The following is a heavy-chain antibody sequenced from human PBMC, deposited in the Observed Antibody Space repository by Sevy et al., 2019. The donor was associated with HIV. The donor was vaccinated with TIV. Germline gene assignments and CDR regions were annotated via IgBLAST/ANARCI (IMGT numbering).Heavy chain of an antibody. CDR3: AKDPHIASIGYFDY. CDR1: GFTFSSYA. CDR2: ISGSGGST. V-gene: IGHV3-23*01. J-gene: IGHJ4*02. D-gene: IGHD5-12*01. Sequence: QAGGSLRLSCAASGFTFSSYAMSWVRQAPGKGLEWVSAISGSGGSTYYADSVKGRFTISRDNSKNTLYLQMNSLRAEDTAVYYCAKDPHIASIGYFDYWGQGTLVTVSS.